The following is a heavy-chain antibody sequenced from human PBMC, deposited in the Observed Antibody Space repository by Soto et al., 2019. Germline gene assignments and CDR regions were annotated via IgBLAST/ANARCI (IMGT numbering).Heavy chain of an antibody. CDR1: GFTFNTYP. J-gene: IGHJ3*02. Sequence: DVQLLESGGGLVQPGGSLRLSCAASGFTFNTYPMSWVRQAPGKGLERVSAITLSGGSTYFADSVKGRFTISRDNSKTPLYLQMSSLRAEDTAVYYCARYCGGGTCYYAFDMWGQGTMVTVSS. CDR2: ITLSGGST. D-gene: IGHD2-15*01. CDR3: ARYCGGGTCYYAFDM. V-gene: IGHV3-23*01.